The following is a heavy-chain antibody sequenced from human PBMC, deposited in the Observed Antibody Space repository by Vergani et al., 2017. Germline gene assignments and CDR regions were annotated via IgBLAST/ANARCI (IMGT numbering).Heavy chain of an antibody. CDR1: GFTFSSYA. V-gene: IGHV3-23*01. CDR3: AKDREGGYSYGNFDY. D-gene: IGHD5-18*01. J-gene: IGHJ4*02. Sequence: EVQLLESGGGLVQPGGSLRLSCAASGFTFSSYAMSWVRQAPGKGLEWVSAISGMGGCTYYADSVKGRFTISRDNSKKTLYLQMNSLRAEDTAVYYCAKDREGGYSYGNFDYWGQGPLVTVSS. CDR2: ISGMGGCT.